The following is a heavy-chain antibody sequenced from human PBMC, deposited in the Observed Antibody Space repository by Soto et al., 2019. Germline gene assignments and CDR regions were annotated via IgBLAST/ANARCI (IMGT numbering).Heavy chain of an antibody. CDR3: ARDRRYSYGRGYYYGMDV. Sequence: SVHVACQASGGTFSCYAISWVRLAPGQRLEWMGGIIPIFGTANYAQKFQGRFTITADESTSTAYMELSSLRSEDTAVYYCARDRRYSYGRGYYYGMDVWGQGTTVTVSS. CDR1: GGTFSCYA. V-gene: IGHV1-69*13. J-gene: IGHJ6*02. CDR2: IIPIFGTA. D-gene: IGHD5-18*01.